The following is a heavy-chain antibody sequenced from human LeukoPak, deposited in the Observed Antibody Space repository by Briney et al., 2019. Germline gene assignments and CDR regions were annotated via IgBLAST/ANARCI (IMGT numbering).Heavy chain of an antibody. CDR2: INHSGST. V-gene: IGHV4-34*01. D-gene: IGHD6-13*01. CDR1: GGSFSGYY. J-gene: IGHJ4*02. Sequence: TSETLSLTCAVYGGSFSGYYWSWIRQPPGKGLEWIGEINHSGSTNYNPSLKSRVTISVDTSKNQFSLKLSSVTAADTAVYYCARGVGYSSSWYPDDYWGQGTLVTVSS. CDR3: ARGVGYSSSWYPDDY.